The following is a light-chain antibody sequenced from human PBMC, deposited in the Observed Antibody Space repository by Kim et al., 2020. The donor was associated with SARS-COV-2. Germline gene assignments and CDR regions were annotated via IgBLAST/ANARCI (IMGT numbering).Light chain of an antibody. Sequence: QSITISCTGTSSDVGGYNDVSWYQQHPGKAPKLMIYDVSNRPSGVSNRFSGSKSGNTASLTISGLQAEDEADYYCSSYTSSSTLVVFGGGTKVTVL. CDR1: SSDVGGYND. V-gene: IGLV2-14*03. J-gene: IGLJ2*01. CDR3: SSYTSSSTLVV. CDR2: DVS.